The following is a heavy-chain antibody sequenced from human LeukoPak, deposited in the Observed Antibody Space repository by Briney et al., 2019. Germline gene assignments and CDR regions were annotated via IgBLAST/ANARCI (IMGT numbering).Heavy chain of an antibody. CDR2: ISSSGSTI. CDR3: ARLHYDFWSGYSFDY. V-gene: IGHV3-11*01. J-gene: IGHJ4*02. D-gene: IGHD3-3*01. CDR1: GFTFSDYY. Sequence: GGSLRLSCAASGFTFSDYYMSWIRQAPGKGLEWVSYISSSGSTIYYADSVKGRSTISRDNAKNSLYLQMNSLRAEDTAVYYCARLHYDFWSGYSFDYWGQGTLVTVSS.